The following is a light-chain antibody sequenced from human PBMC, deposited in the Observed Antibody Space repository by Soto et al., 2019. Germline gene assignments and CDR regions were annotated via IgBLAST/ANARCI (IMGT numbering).Light chain of an antibody. CDR2: DVS. CDR1: SSDVGGYSF. CDR3: SSYTSSSSRV. V-gene: IGLV2-14*01. Sequence: QSVLTQPASVSGSPGQSITISCTGTSSDVGGYSFVSWYQQHPGKAPKLMIYDVSYRPSGVSNRFSGSKSGNTASLTISGLQAEDEADYYCSSYTSSSSRVFGGGTKVIVL. J-gene: IGLJ3*02.